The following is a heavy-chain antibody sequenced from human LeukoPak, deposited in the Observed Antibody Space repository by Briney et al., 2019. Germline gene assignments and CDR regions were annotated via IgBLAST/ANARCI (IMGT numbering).Heavy chain of an antibody. CDR3: ARHYYDSSGYYLLDY. D-gene: IGHD3-22*01. CDR1: GGSISSYY. V-gene: IGHV4-59*08. CDR2: IYYSGST. J-gene: IGHJ4*02. Sequence: SETLSLTCTVSGGSISSYYWSWIRQPPGKGLKGIGYIYYSGSTNYNPSLKSRVTISVDTSKNQFSLKLSSVTAADTAVYYCARHYYDSSGYYLLDYWGQGTLVTVSS.